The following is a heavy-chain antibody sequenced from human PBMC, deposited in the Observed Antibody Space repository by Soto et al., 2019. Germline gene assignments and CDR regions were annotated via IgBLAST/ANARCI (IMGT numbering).Heavy chain of an antibody. CDR1: GFTFNNYA. CDR3: AKGRGGSGSLTPRVDF. V-gene: IGHV3-23*01. Sequence: EVQLLESGGGLVQPGGSLRLSCAASGFTFNNYAMTWVRQAPGKGLEWVSAISGGGDTTSYADSVKVRFTVSRDGSKHTMYLQMSSLRAEDTALYYCAKGRGGSGSLTPRVDFWGQGNLVTVSS. D-gene: IGHD3-10*01. J-gene: IGHJ4*02. CDR2: ISGGGDTT.